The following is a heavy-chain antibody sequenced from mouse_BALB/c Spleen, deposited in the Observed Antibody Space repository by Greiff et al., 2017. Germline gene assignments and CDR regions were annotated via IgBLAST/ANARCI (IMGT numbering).Heavy chain of an antibody. D-gene: IGHD4-1*01. CDR1: GYAFSSYW. J-gene: IGHJ3*01. V-gene: IGHV1-80*01. CDR3: AKANWEFFAY. CDR2: IYPGDGDT. Sequence: VQLHQSGAELVRPGSSVKISCKASGYAFSSYWMNWVKQRPGQGLEWIGQIYPGDGDTNYNGKFKGKATLTADKSSSTAYMQLSSLTSEDSAVYFCAKANWEFFAYWGQGTLVTVSA.